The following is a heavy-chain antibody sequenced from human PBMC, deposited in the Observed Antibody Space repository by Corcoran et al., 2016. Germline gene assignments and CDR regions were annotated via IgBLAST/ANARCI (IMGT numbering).Heavy chain of an antibody. CDR3: ETNYGFWI. V-gene: IGHV1-2*02. CDR1: GYSFNGHP. J-gene: IGHJ4*02. Sequence: QAQLRQSGGGVKKPGASVKVFCKASGYSFNGHPLHWVRQAPGQRPEWMGWISPSGGTNYADNFQGRVTMTRDTSITTAYMELRRLNSDDSAVYYCETNYGFWIWGQGTLVTVSS. CDR2: ISPSGGT. D-gene: IGHD3-3*01.